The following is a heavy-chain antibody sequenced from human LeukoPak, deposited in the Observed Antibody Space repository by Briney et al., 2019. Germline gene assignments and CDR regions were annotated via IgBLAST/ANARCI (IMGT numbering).Heavy chain of an antibody. J-gene: IGHJ1*01. V-gene: IGHV1-69*13. CDR2: IIPIFGTA. CDR3: ARGYYYDSSGYYYIEYFQH. Sequence: SVKVSCTASGYTFTNYAIHWVRQAPGQGLEWMGGIIPIFGTANYAQKFQGRVTITADESTSTAYMELSSLRSEDTAVYYCARGYYYDSSGYYYIEYFQHWGQGTLVTVSS. D-gene: IGHD3-22*01. CDR1: GYTFTNYA.